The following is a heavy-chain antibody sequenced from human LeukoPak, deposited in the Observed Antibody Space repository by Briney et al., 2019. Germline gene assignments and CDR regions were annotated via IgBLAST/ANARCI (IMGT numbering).Heavy chain of an antibody. V-gene: IGHV4-30-2*01. Sequence: SETLSLTCAVSGGSISSGGYSWSWIRQPPGKGLEWIGYIYHSGSTYYNPSLKSRVTISVDRSKNQFSLKLSSVTAADTAVYYCARGSGTRRRRFDPWGQGTLVTVSS. J-gene: IGHJ5*02. D-gene: IGHD1-26*01. CDR2: IYHSGST. CDR1: GGSISSGGYS. CDR3: ARGSGTRRRRFDP.